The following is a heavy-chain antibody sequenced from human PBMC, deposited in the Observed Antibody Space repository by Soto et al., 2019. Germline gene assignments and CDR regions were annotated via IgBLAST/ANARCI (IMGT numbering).Heavy chain of an antibody. Sequence: ASVKVSCKASGGTFSSYAISWVRQAPGQGLEWMGGIIPIFGTANYAQKFQGRVTITADESTSTAYMELSSLRSEDTAVYYCATGMGGIVVVPAAMRLVPWFDPWGQGTLVTVSS. D-gene: IGHD2-2*01. CDR2: IIPIFGTA. J-gene: IGHJ5*02. CDR1: GGTFSSYA. V-gene: IGHV1-69*13. CDR3: ATGMGGIVVVPAAMRLVPWFDP.